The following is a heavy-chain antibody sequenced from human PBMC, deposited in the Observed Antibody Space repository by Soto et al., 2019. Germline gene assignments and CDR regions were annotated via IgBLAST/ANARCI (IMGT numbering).Heavy chain of an antibody. CDR1: GGSFSGYY. CDR2: INHSGST. V-gene: IGHV4-34*01. D-gene: IGHD2-2*01. Sequence: KPSETLSLTCAVYGGSFSGYYWSWIRQPPGKGLEWIGEINHSGSTNYNPSLKSRVTISVDTSKNQFSLKLSSVTAADTAVYYCATLAEDIVVVPAAIPHDYWGQGTLVTVSS. J-gene: IGHJ4*02. CDR3: ATLAEDIVVVPAAIPHDY.